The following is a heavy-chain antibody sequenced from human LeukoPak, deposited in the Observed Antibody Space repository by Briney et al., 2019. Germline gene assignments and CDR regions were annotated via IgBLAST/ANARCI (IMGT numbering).Heavy chain of an antibody. Sequence: PSETLSLTCSVSGGPISSYYWSWIRQPAGKGLEWIGRIYTSGSTNYNPSLKSRVTMSVDTSKNQFSLKLSSVTAADTAVYYCARGMRFSGAAAVWGQGTLVTVSS. J-gene: IGHJ4*02. CDR1: GGPISSYY. D-gene: IGHD6-13*01. CDR3: ARGMRFSGAAAV. CDR2: IYTSGST. V-gene: IGHV4-4*07.